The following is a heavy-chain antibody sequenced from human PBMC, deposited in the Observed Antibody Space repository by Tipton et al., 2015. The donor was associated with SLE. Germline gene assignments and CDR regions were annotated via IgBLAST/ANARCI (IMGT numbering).Heavy chain of an antibody. Sequence: TLSLTCTVSGYSIFDGYYWGWIRQPPGKGPEWIGTIYHSGDTYYNPSLKSRVTLTVDTSKNQLSLSLNSVTAADTAVYYCARVRFFDYWGQGALVTVSS. V-gene: IGHV4-38-2*02. CDR1: GYSIFDGYY. CDR2: IYHSGDT. J-gene: IGHJ4*02. D-gene: IGHD3-3*01. CDR3: ARVRFFDY.